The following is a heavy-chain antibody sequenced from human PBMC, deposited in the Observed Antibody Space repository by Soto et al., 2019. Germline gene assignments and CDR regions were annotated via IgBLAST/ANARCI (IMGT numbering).Heavy chain of an antibody. V-gene: IGHV1-69*01. CDR1: GGSFGKSA. J-gene: IGHJ4*02. Sequence: QVQLVQSGAEVKKPGSSVKVSCKASGGSFGKSAINWVRQTPEQGLEWLGGFIPVYRTLNYAQKFQGRVTITADESTGTAYMTLSSLASDDTVVYYCATGVIWIGYFTVDSWGQGTRVTVSS. CDR2: FIPVYRTL. D-gene: IGHD3-3*01. CDR3: ATGVIWIGYFTVDS.